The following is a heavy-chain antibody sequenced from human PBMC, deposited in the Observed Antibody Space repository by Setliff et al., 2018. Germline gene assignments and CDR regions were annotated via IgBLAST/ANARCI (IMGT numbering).Heavy chain of an antibody. CDR3: ARDGYCSSTSCPGWFDP. J-gene: IGHJ5*02. D-gene: IGHD2-2*03. V-gene: IGHV3-15*07. CDR2: IKTKTDGGTT. Sequence: TGGSLRLSCAASGFTFSNAWMNWVRQAPGKGLEWVGRIKTKTDGGTTDYAAPVKGRFTISRDESKNTLYLQMNSLKTEDTAVYYCARDGYCSSTSCPGWFDPWGQGTLVTVSS. CDR1: GFTFSNAW.